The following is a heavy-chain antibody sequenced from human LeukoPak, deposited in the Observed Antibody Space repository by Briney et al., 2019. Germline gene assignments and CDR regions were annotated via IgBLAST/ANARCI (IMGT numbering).Heavy chain of an antibody. J-gene: IGHJ3*02. D-gene: IGHD2-2*01. CDR1: GYTFTSYD. CDR3: ARGDVVVPAARRDAFDI. Sequence: ASVKVSCKASGYTFTSYDINWVRQATGQGLEWMGWMNPNSGNTGYAQKFQGRVTITRNTSISTAYMELSSLRSEGTAVYYCARGDVVVPAARRDAFDIWGQGTMVTVSS. CDR2: MNPNSGNT. V-gene: IGHV1-8*03.